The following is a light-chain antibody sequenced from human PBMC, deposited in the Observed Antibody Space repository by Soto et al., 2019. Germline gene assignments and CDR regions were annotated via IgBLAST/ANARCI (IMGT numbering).Light chain of an antibody. CDR2: AAS. V-gene: IGKV1-16*02. CDR3: QQYQSYPVT. J-gene: IGKJ4*01. CDR1: QGINDF. Sequence: DIKMTQSPSSLSASVGDTVTITCRASQGINDFLAWFQQKPGKAPKSLISAASSLKSGVPSKFSGSGSDRDFTLTISSLQPEDAATYYCQQYQSYPVTFGGGTKVEIK.